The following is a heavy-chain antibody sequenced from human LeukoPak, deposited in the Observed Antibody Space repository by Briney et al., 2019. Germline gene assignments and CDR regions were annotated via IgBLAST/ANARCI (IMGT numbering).Heavy chain of an antibody. Sequence: ASVKVSCKASGNTFTSYGISWVRQAPGQGLEWMGWISAYNGNTNYAQKLQGRVTMATDTSTSTAYMELRSLRSDDTAVYYCARGPMVRGAIITGYYFDYGGQGTLVTVSS. J-gene: IGHJ4*02. D-gene: IGHD3-10*01. CDR3: ARGPMVRGAIITGYYFDY. CDR2: ISAYNGNT. V-gene: IGHV1-18*01. CDR1: GNTFTSYG.